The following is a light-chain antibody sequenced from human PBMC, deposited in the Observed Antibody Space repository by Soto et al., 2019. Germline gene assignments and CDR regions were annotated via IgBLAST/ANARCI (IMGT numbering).Light chain of an antibody. Sequence: IRLTQSPTSLTASVGDRVTITCQASQYIGTYLNWYQQKPGEAPRLLISGASNLEPGVPSRCSGSGSGADFTFIISSLQPEDVATYSCQQYDNIILSFGGGTNVEI. CDR1: QYIGTY. V-gene: IGKV1-33*01. J-gene: IGKJ4*01. CDR3: QQYDNIILS. CDR2: GAS.